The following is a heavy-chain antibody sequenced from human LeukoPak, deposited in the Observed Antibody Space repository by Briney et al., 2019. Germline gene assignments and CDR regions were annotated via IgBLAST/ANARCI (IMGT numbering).Heavy chain of an antibody. D-gene: IGHD3-9*01. CDR2: IFYSGST. Sequence: SETLSLTCTVSGGSIISADHYWSWIRQPPGKGLEWIGYIFYSGSTYYKSSLKSRLTISVDTSKNQFSLKLSSVTAADTAVYYCARGYYDVLTNYPKNFDQWGQGTLVTVSS. CDR3: ARGYYDVLTNYPKNFDQ. CDR1: GGSIISADHY. V-gene: IGHV4-30-4*01. J-gene: IGHJ4*02.